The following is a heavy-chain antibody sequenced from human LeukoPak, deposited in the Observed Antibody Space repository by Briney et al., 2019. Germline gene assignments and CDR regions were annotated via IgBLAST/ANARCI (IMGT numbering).Heavy chain of an antibody. CDR3: AKGQLVDYGMDV. CDR1: GFTFSSYA. Sequence: GGSLRLSCAASGFTFSSYAMHWVRQAPGKGLEWVAVMSYDGGHKYYADCVKGRFTISRDNSKNTLYLQMNSLRAEDTAVYYCAKGQLVDYGMDVWGQGTTVTVSS. D-gene: IGHD2-15*01. V-gene: IGHV3-30*18. CDR2: MSYDGGHK. J-gene: IGHJ6*02.